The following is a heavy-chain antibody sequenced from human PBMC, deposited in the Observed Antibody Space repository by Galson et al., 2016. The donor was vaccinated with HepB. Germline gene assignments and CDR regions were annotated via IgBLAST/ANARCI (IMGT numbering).Heavy chain of an antibody. CDR2: INSSGST. J-gene: IGHJ4*02. Sequence: SETLSLTCTVSGGSVSSGTYFWSWIRQPPGKGLEWIGYINSSGSTKYNPSLKSPVTISVDTSKNQFSLTLSSVTAADSAVYYCARDRLYYDSRAYYPTFDYWGQGTLVTVSS. D-gene: IGHD3-22*01. V-gene: IGHV4-61*01. CDR3: ARDRLYYDSRAYYPTFDY. CDR1: GGSVSSGTYF.